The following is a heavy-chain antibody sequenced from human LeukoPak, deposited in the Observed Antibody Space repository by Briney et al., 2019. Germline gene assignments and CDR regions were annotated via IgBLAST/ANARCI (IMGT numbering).Heavy chain of an antibody. Sequence: SETLSLTCTVSGGSISNYYWSWIRQPPGKGLEWIGYIYSSGSTNYNPSLKSRVTISVDTSKIQFSLKLSSVTAADTAVYYCARDFPAGYLWFGELLAGRGGWFDPWGQGTLVTVSS. J-gene: IGHJ5*02. D-gene: IGHD3-10*01. V-gene: IGHV4-59*01. CDR3: ARDFPAGYLWFGELLAGRGGWFDP. CDR2: IYSSGST. CDR1: GGSISNYY.